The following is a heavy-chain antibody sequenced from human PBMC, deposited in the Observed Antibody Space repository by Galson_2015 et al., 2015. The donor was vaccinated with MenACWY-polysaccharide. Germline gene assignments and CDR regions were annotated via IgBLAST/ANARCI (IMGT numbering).Heavy chain of an antibody. V-gene: IGHV3-15*01. J-gene: IGHJ4*02. CDR1: GFTFSNAC. Sequence: SLRLSCAASGFTFSNACMSWVRQAPGKGLEWVGRIKSKTDGGTTDYAAPVKGRFTISRDDSKNTLYLQMNSLKTEDTAVCYCTTDGRAYDTSGYYFGGYWGQGTLVTVSS. D-gene: IGHD3-22*01. CDR3: TTDGRAYDTSGYYFGGY. CDR2: IKSKTDGGTT.